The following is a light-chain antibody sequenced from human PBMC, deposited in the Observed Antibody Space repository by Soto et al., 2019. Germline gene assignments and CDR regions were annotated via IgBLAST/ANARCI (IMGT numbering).Light chain of an antibody. CDR2: GAS. V-gene: IGKV3-20*01. CDR3: QQFGISPLT. Sequence: TVLTQSPGTLSLSPGERATLSCRASSSVSTRDLAWYQQKPGQAPRLLIYGASTRATGIPDRFCGSGSGTEFTLTISSLEPEDSAVYYGQQFGISPLTFGGGTKVELK. J-gene: IGKJ4*01. CDR1: SSVSTRD.